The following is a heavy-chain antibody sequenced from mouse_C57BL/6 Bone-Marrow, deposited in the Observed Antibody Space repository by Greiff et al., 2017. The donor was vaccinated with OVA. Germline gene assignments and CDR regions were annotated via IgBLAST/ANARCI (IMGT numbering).Heavy chain of an antibody. J-gene: IGHJ2*01. Sequence: VQLQQSGAELVKPGASVKISCKASGYAFSSYWMNWVKQRPGKGLEWIGQIYPGDGDTNYNGKFKGKATLTADKSSSTAYMQLSSLTSEDSAVYFCARARDGYFSFDYWGQGTTLTVSS. D-gene: IGHD2-3*01. CDR2: IYPGDGDT. CDR1: GYAFSSYW. CDR3: ARARDGYFSFDY. V-gene: IGHV1-80*01.